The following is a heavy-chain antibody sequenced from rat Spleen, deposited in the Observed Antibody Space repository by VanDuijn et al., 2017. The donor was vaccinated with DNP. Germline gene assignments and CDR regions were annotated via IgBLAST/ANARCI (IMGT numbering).Heavy chain of an antibody. CDR1: GFTFSHYD. V-gene: IGHV5-7*01. CDR2: ITYDGVNT. CDR3: ATHRGY. J-gene: IGHJ2*01. Sequence: EVRLVESGGGLVQPGRSLKLSCAASGFTFSHYDMVWVRQAPKEGLEWVATITYDGVNTYYPASVRGRFTISRDNPKSTLYLQMDSLRSEDTATYYCATHRGYWGQGVMVTVSS.